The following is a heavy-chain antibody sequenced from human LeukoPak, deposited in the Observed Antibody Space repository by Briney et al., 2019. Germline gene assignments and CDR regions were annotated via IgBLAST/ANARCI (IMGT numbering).Heavy chain of an antibody. CDR1: GYTFTGYY. J-gene: IGHJ6*03. CDR2: INPNSGGT. CDR3: AKLPRYYYYMDV. V-gene: IGHV1-2*02. Sequence: ASVKVSCKASGYTFTGYYMHWVRQAPGQGLEWMGWINPNSGGTNYAQKLQGRVTMTTDTSTSTAYMELRSLRSDDTAVYYCAKLPRYYYYMDVWGKGTTVTTSS.